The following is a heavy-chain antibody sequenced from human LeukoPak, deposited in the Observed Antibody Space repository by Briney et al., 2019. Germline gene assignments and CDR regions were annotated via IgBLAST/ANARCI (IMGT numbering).Heavy chain of an antibody. CDR2: IQDDGVEK. V-gene: IGHV3-7*01. CDR3: ARRYAAIPD. Sequence: GGSLRLSCAASGFNFSINWMTWVRQAPGKGLEWVANIQDDGVEKNYVESVKGRFIISRDNAKDSLFLQMSSLRDEDTALYYCARRYAAIPDWGQGTLVTVSS. J-gene: IGHJ4*02. D-gene: IGHD2-15*01. CDR1: GFNFSINW.